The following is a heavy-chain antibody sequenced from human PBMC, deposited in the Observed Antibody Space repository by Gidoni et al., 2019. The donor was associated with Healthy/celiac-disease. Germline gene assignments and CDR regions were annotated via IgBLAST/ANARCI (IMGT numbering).Heavy chain of an antibody. CDR3: ARVGYDILTGYYCGNWFDP. V-gene: IGHV1-69*12. J-gene: IGHJ5*02. CDR2: IIPIVGTA. Sequence: VQLVQSGAEVQKPGSSVTVSCKASGGPFSSSAISWVRQAPGQGLEWMGGIIPIVGTANYEQKFQGRVTSTADESTSTAYMELSSLRSEDTAVYYCARVGYDILTGYYCGNWFDPWGQGTLVTVSS. D-gene: IGHD3-9*01. CDR1: GGPFSSSA.